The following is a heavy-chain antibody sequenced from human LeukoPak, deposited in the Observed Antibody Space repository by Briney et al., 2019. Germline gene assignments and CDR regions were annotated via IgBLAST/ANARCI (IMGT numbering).Heavy chain of an antibody. V-gene: IGHV3-23*01. CDR2: ISGSGGST. J-gene: IGHJ3*02. CDR3: AKEGVYYYGSGSYLDI. CDR1: GFTFSSYA. D-gene: IGHD3-10*01. Sequence: GGSLRLSCAASGFTFSSYAMSWVRQAPGKGLEWVSAISGSGGSTYYADSVKGRFTISRDNSKNTLYLQMNSLRAEDTAVYYCAKEGVYYYGSGSYLDIWGQGTMVTVSS.